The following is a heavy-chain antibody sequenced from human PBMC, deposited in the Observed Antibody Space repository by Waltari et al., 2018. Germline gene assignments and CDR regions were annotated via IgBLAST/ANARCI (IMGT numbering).Heavy chain of an antibody. CDR2: INHSGST. Sequence: QVQLQQWGAGLLKPSATLSLTCAVYGGSFSGYYWSWIRQPPGKGLELIGEINHSGSTNYNPARKSRVTMSVDTSKNQFALKLSSVTAADTAVYYCARYHYYNPIDYRGQGTLVTVSS. J-gene: IGHJ4*02. CDR3: ARYHYYNPIDY. CDR1: GGSFSGYY. V-gene: IGHV4-34*01. D-gene: IGHD3-10*01.